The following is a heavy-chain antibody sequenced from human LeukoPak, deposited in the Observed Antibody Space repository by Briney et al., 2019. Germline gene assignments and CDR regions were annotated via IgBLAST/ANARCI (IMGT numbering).Heavy chain of an antibody. D-gene: IGHD3-3*01. V-gene: IGHV1-2*02. CDR2: INPNSGGA. CDR3: ARVAYYDFWSGYSHFDY. Sequence: ASVKVSCKASGYTFTGYYMHWVRQAPGQGLEWMGWINPNSGGANYAQKFQGRVTMTRDTSIRTAYMELSRLRSDDTAVYYCARVAYYDFWSGYSHFDYWGQGTLVTVSS. J-gene: IGHJ4*02. CDR1: GYTFTGYY.